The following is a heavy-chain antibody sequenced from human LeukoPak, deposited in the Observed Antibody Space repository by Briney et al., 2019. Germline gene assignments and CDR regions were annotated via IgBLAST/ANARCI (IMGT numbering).Heavy chain of an antibody. J-gene: IGHJ5*02. Sequence: SETLSLTCTVSGGSISSGAYYWSWIRHHPGKGLEWIGYIYYSGSTNYNPSLKSRVTISVDTSKNQFSLKLSSVTAADTAVYYCARLTLNWFDPWGQGTLVTVSS. CDR1: GGSISSGAYY. V-gene: IGHV4-61*08. CDR3: ARLTLNWFDP. CDR2: IYYSGST.